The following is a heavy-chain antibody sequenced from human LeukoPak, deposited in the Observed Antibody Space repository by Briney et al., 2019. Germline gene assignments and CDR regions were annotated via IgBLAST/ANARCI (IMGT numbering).Heavy chain of an antibody. J-gene: IGHJ5*02. CDR2: INPNSGDT. V-gene: IGHV1-2*02. CDR3: ARDGSGSTGYNWFDP. Sequence: ASVKVSCKASGYTFTGYYMHWVRQAPGQGLEWMGWINPNSGDTNYAQKLQGRVTMTRDTSISTAYMELSRLKSDDTAVYYCARDGSGSTGYNWFDPWGQGTLVTVSS. CDR1: GYTFTGYY. D-gene: IGHD3-10*01.